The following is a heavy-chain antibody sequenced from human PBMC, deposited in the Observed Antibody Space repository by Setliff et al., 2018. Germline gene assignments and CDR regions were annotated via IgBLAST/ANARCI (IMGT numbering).Heavy chain of an antibody. CDR2: INHSGST. D-gene: IGHD2-21*02. CDR1: GGSISSRSYY. Sequence: SETLSLTCTVSGGSISSRSYYWGWIRQPPGKGLEWIGEINHSGSTNYNPSLKSRVTISLDTSTNQVSLKLSSVTAADTAVYYCASHGGNSLSIYYWGQGTLVTVSS. J-gene: IGHJ4*02. CDR3: ASHGGNSLSIYY. V-gene: IGHV4-39*07.